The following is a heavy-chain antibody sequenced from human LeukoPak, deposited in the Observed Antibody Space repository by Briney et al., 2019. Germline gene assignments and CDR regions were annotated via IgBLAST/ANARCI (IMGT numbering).Heavy chain of an antibody. CDR2: IKQDGGAR. CDR1: GFTLSSYA. Sequence: GGSLRLSCAASGFTLSSYAMSWVRQAPGQGLEWLANIKQDGGARYYVGSVKGRFTISSDSAKSLVYLQMDSLRAEDTATYYCARGYNGGSDYWGQGTLVTVSS. CDR3: ARGYNGGSDY. V-gene: IGHV3-7*01. D-gene: IGHD3-16*01. J-gene: IGHJ4*02.